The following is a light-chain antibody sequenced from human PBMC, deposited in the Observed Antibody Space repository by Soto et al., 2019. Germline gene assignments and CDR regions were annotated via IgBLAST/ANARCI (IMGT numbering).Light chain of an antibody. Sequence: QSALTQPASVSGSPGQSITISCTGTSSDVGGYNSVSWYQQHPGKAPKLIIFDVRRRPSGVSDRFSGSTSANTASLTISGLQAEDEADYYCSSFTTSTTYVFGTGTKVTVL. CDR3: SSFTTSTTYV. CDR1: SSDVGGYNS. J-gene: IGLJ1*01. V-gene: IGLV2-14*03. CDR2: DVR.